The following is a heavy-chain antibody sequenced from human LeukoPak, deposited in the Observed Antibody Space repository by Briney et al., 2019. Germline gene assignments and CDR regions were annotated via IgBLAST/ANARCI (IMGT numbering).Heavy chain of an antibody. Sequence: SETLSLTCTVSGGSISSSSYYWGWIRQPPGKGLEWIGSIYYSGSTYYNPSLKSRVTISVDTSKNQFSLKLSSVTAADTAVYYCARAKKYCSGGSCHDAFDIWGQGTMVTVSS. CDR1: GGSISSSSYY. CDR2: IYYSGST. CDR3: ARAKKYCSGGSCHDAFDI. D-gene: IGHD2-15*01. J-gene: IGHJ3*02. V-gene: IGHV4-39*07.